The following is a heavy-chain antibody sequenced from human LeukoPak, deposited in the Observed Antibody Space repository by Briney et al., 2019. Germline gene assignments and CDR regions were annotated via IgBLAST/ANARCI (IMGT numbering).Heavy chain of an antibody. V-gene: IGHV3-30*04. CDR2: ISYDGSNK. CDR1: GFTFSSYA. J-gene: IGHJ4*02. CDR3: ARALYYYDQIDY. Sequence: PGRSLRLSCAASGFTFSSYAMHWVRQAPGKGLEWVAVISYDGSNKYYADSVKGRFTISRDNSKNTLYLQMSSLRAEDTAVYYCARALYYYDQIDYWGQGTLVTVSS. D-gene: IGHD3-22*01.